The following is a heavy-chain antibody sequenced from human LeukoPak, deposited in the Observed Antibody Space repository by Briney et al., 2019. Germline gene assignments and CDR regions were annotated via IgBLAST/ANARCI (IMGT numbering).Heavy chain of an antibody. CDR2: IYYSGST. J-gene: IGHJ6*02. Sequence: SETLSLTCTVSGGSLSSSSYYWGWLRQPPGKGLEWIGSIYYSGSTYYNPSLKSRVTISVDTSKNQFSLKLSSVTAADTAVYYCARLGYCSGGSCYFRYYYYGMDVWGQGTTVTVSS. CDR3: ARLGYCSGGSCYFRYYYYGMDV. D-gene: IGHD2-15*01. CDR1: GGSLSSSSYY. V-gene: IGHV4-39*01.